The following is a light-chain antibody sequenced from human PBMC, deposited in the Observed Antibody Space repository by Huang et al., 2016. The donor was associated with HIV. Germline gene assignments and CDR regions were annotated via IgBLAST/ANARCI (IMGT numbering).Light chain of an antibody. Sequence: EIVLTQSPATLSLSPGERATLSCRASQSVGSFLAWYQQKPGQAPRLLIYDASDRATGIPAMFSGSGSGTDFTLTISSLEPEDFAVYYCQQRTYSFTFGPGTKVD. CDR3: QQRTYSFT. J-gene: IGKJ3*01. CDR1: QSVGSF. V-gene: IGKV3-11*01. CDR2: DAS.